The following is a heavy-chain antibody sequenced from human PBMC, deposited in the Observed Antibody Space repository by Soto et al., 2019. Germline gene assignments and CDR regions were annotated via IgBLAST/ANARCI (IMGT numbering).Heavy chain of an antibody. Sequence: QVQLVQSGAEVMKPGSSVKVSCKASGGTFSSYAISWVRQAPGQGLEWMGGIIPIFGTANYAQKFQGRVTITADESTSTAYMELSSLRSEDTAVYYCARDSIVVVPAAGYYYGMDVWGQGTTVTVS. CDR3: ARDSIVVVPAAGYYYGMDV. D-gene: IGHD2-2*01. CDR2: IIPIFGTA. V-gene: IGHV1-69*01. J-gene: IGHJ6*02. CDR1: GGTFSSYA.